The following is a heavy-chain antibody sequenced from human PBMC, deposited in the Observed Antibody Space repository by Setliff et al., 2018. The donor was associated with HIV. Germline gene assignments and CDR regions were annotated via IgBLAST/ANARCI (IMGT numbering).Heavy chain of an antibody. CDR1: GYSISNGGFY. CDR2: IYYTGNT. CDR3: AREIKIPPQGALDY. J-gene: IGHJ4*02. Sequence: SETLSLTCTVSGYSISNGGFYWTWIRQHPGKGLEWIGYIYYTGNTYYNLSLKSRVTMSVDTSKNQFSLKLNSVTAADTAVYYCAREIKIPPQGALDYWGQGMLVTVSS. D-gene: IGHD2-2*01. V-gene: IGHV4-31*02.